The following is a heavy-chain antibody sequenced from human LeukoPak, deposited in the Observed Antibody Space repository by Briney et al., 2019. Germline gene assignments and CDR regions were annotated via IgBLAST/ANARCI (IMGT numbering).Heavy chain of an antibody. J-gene: IGHJ4*02. CDR1: GFTFSDYY. V-gene: IGHV3-11*06. D-gene: IGHD3-10*01. CDR2: ISSSSSYT. CDR3: ARSSTMVRGVINPFDY. Sequence: PGGSLRLSCAASGFTFSDYYMSWLRQAPGKGLEWVSYISSSSSYTYYADSVKGRFTISRDNAKNSVYLQMNSLRAEDTAVYYCARSSTMVRGVINPFDYWGQGTLVTVSS.